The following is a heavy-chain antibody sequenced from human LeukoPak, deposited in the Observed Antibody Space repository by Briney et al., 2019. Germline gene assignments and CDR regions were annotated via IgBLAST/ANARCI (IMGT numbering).Heavy chain of an antibody. CDR2: IYPRDSNT. D-gene: IGHD2-21*01. Sequence: GESLKISCKGSGYGSGYSFTSHWIAWVRQMPGKGLEWMGIIYPRDSNTIYSPSFQGQVTISVDTSINTAYLQWSALRASDSAMYYCARVLIRGDEIDYWGQGTLVTVSS. CDR1: GYSFTSHW. J-gene: IGHJ4*02. CDR3: ARVLIRGDEIDY. V-gene: IGHV5-51*01.